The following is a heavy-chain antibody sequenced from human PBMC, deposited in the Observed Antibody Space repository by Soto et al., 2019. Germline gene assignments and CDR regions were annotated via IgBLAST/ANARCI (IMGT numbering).Heavy chain of an antibody. Sequence: EVQLVQSGAEVKKPGESVRIYCKGSGYSFTSYWISWVRQMPGKGLEWMGRIDPSDSYTNYSPSFQGHVTISADKSISTAYLQWSSLKASDTAMYYCARQRYTSGWLTGPNYYYYYGMDVWGQGTTVTVSS. V-gene: IGHV5-10-1*01. CDR2: IDPSDSYT. CDR1: GYSFTSYW. CDR3: ARQRYTSGWLTGPNYYYYYGMDV. J-gene: IGHJ6*02. D-gene: IGHD6-19*01.